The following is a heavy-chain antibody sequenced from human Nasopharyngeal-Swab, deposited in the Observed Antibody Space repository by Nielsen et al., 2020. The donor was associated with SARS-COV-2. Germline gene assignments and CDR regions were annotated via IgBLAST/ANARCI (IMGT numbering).Heavy chain of an antibody. CDR3: VRVRALRLAYFDQ. CDR1: GGSFSGYY. Sequence: SETLSLTCAVYGGSFSGYYWSWIRQPPGKGLEWIGEINHSGSTNYNPSLKSRVTMSVNTSKNQFSLKLTSVTAADTAVYYCVRVRALRLAYFDQWGQGTLVTVSS. J-gene: IGHJ4*02. CDR2: INHSGST. V-gene: IGHV4-34*01. D-gene: IGHD4-11*01.